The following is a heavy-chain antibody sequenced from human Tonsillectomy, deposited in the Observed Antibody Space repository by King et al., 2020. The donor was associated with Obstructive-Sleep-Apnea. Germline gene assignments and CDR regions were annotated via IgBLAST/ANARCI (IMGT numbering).Heavy chain of an antibody. Sequence: QLVQSGAEVKKPGASVKVSCKASGYTFTGYFMHWVRQAPGQGLEWMGWINPNSGGTNYAQKFQGRVTMTRDTSISTAYIELSWLRSDDTAVYYCVRDVPSSARAEDYWGQGTLVTVSS. D-gene: IGHD6-6*01. CDR2: INPNSGGT. CDR3: VRDVPSSARAEDY. V-gene: IGHV1-2*02. J-gene: IGHJ4*02. CDR1: GYTFTGYF.